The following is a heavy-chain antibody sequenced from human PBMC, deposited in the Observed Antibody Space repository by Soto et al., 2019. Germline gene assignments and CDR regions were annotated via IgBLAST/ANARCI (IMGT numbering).Heavy chain of an antibody. CDR1: GGSFSGYY. J-gene: IGHJ6*02. CDR3: ARGLCDIVVVPAAIRNYGMDV. CDR2: INHSGST. V-gene: IGHV4-34*01. Sequence: SETLSLTCAVYGGSFSGYYWSWIRQPPGKGLEWIGEINHSGSTNYNPSLKSRVTISVDTSKNQFSLKLSSVTAADTAVYYCARGLCDIVVVPAAIRNYGMDVWGQGTTVTVSS. D-gene: IGHD2-2*01.